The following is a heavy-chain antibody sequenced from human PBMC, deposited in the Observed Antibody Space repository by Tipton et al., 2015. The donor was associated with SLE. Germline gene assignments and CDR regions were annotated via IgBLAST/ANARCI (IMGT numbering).Heavy chain of an antibody. CDR1: GGSISSHY. CDR3: ARGVGATFDY. D-gene: IGHD1-26*01. CDR2: IYYSGST. J-gene: IGHJ4*02. V-gene: IGHV4-59*04. Sequence: TLSLTCTVSGGSISSHYWSWIRQPPGKGLEWIGYIYYSGSTYYNPSLKSRVTISVDTSKNQFSLKLSSVTAADTAVYYCARGVGATFDYWGQGTLVTVSS.